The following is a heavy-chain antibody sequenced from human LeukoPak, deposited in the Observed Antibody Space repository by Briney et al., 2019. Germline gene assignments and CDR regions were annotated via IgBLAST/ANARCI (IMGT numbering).Heavy chain of an antibody. CDR3: ARVRGDYYFDY. CDR1: GFTFSSYW. Sequence: GGSLRLSCAASGFTFSSYWMSWVRQAPGKGLEWVANIKQYGSEKYYVDSVKGRFTISRDNAKNSLCLQMNSLRAEDTAVYYGARVRGDYYFDYWGQGTLVTVSS. CDR2: IKQYGSEK. D-gene: IGHD4-17*01. J-gene: IGHJ4*02. V-gene: IGHV3-7*01.